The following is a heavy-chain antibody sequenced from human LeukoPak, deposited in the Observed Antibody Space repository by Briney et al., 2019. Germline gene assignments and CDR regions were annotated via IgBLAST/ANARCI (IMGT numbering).Heavy chain of an antibody. CDR2: IDTDGSNT. CDR3: ARGYYDSREGGNEF. V-gene: IGHV3-74*01. Sequence: PGGSLRLSCAVSGFTFSNYWMHWVRQAPGKGLVWVSRIDTDGSNTNYADSVKGRFTISRDNAKNTLYLQMNSLRAEDTAVYYCARGYYDSREGGNEFWGQGTLVTVSS. D-gene: IGHD3-22*01. CDR1: GFTFSNYW. J-gene: IGHJ4*02.